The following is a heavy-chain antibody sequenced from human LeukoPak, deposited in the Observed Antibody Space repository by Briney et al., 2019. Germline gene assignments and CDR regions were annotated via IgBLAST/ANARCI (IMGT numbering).Heavy chain of an antibody. J-gene: IGHJ5*02. V-gene: IGHV4-34*01. CDR3: ARCNCRTYYYDSSGYRWFDP. CDR2: INHSGST. CDR1: GGSFSGYY. D-gene: IGHD3-22*01. Sequence: SETLSLTCAVYGGSFSGYYWSWVRQPPGKGLEWIGEINHSGSTNYNPSLKSGVTTSVDTSKNQFSLKLSSVTAADTAVYYCARCNCRTYYYDSSGYRWFDPWGQGTLVTVS.